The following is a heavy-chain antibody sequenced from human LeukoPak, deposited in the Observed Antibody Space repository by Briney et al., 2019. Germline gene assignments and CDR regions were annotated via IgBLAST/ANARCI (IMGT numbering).Heavy chain of an antibody. Sequence: SETLSLTCAVYGGSFSGYYWSWIRQPPGKGLEWIGEINHSGSTNYNPSLKSRVTISVDTSKNQFSLKLSSVTAADTAVYYCARELVGDCSGGSCYSDAFDIWGQGTMVTVSS. CDR1: GGSFSGYY. CDR2: INHSGST. CDR3: ARELVGDCSGGSCYSDAFDI. D-gene: IGHD2-15*01. V-gene: IGHV4-34*01. J-gene: IGHJ3*02.